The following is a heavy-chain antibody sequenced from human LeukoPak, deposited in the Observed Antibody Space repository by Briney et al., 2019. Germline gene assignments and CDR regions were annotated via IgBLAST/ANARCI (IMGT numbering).Heavy chain of an antibody. CDR2: ISGSGGST. Sequence: PGGSLRLSCAASGFTFSSYAMSLVRQAPGKGLEWVSAISGSGGSTYYADSVKGRFTISRDNAKNSLYLQMNSLRAEDTAVYYCARDQAGQYEIGSYSYYFDYWGQGTLVTVSS. CDR1: GFTFSSYA. D-gene: IGHD1-26*01. J-gene: IGHJ4*02. CDR3: ARDQAGQYEIGSYSYYFDY. V-gene: IGHV3-23*01.